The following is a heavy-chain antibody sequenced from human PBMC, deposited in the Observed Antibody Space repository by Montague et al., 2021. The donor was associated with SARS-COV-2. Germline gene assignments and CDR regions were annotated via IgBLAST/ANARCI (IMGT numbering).Heavy chain of an antibody. CDR3: ARGARQGYGFRLGSFDS. V-gene: IGHV4-34*01. J-gene: IGHJ4*02. Sequence: SETLSLTCAVYGGSFSGHYWNWIRQPPGKGLEWIGEINHSGSTNNNPSLKSRVTMSVDTSKNQFSLKLSSVTAAGTAVYYCARGARQGYGFRLGSFDSWGQGTLVTVSS. CDR2: INHSGST. D-gene: IGHD3-10*01. CDR1: GGSFSGHY.